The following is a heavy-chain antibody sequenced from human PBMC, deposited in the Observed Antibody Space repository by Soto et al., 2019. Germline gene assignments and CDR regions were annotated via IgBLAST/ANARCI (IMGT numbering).Heavy chain of an antibody. Sequence: QVQLVQSGAEVKKPGSSVKVSCKASGGTFSSYAISWVRQAPGQGLEWMGGIIPIFGTANYAQKFQGRVTITADESTSTAYMELSSLRSEDTAVYYCARGALLRHNYYYYYGKDVWGQGTTVTVSS. CDR2: IIPIFGTA. CDR1: GGTFSSYA. J-gene: IGHJ6*02. D-gene: IGHD3-22*01. CDR3: ARGALLRHNYYYYYGKDV. V-gene: IGHV1-69*01.